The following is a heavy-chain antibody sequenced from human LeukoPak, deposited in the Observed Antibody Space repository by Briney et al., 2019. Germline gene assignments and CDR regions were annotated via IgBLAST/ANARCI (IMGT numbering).Heavy chain of an antibody. CDR1: GVSISSNY. CDR2: IYNGGST. V-gene: IGHV4-59*01. Sequence: SETLSLTCTVSGVSISSNYWSWIRQPPGKGLEWVGYIYNGGSTNYNPSLKSRVTISVDTSKNQFSLKLTSVTAADTAVYYCATLRDGYEFDYWGQGTLVTVSS. D-gene: IGHD5-24*01. J-gene: IGHJ4*02. CDR3: ATLRDGYEFDY.